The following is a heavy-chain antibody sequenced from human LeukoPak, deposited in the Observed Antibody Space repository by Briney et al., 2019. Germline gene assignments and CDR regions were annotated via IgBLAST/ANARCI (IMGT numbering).Heavy chain of an antibody. CDR1: GFTFSSYG. J-gene: IGHJ4*02. V-gene: IGHV3-30*18. CDR3: AKEGSVVVVAATPPFFFGD. Sequence: GGSLRLSCAASGFTFSSYGMHWVRQAPGKGLEWVAVISYDGSNKYYADSVKGRFTISRDNSKNTLYLQMNSLRAEDTAVYYCAKEGSVVVVAATPPFFFGDWGQGTLVTVSS. CDR2: ISYDGSNK. D-gene: IGHD2-15*01.